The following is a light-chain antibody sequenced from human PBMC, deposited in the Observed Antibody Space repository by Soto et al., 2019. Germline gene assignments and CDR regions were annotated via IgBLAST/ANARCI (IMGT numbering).Light chain of an antibody. J-gene: IGLJ2*01. Sequence: QSVLTQPASVSGSPGQSITISCTGTSSDVGTYNLVSWYQQYPGKAPRLIIYEGSKRPSGVSNGFSGSKSGNTASLTISGLQSEDEADYYCCSYAGSSALVFGGGTKLTVL. CDR2: EGS. V-gene: IGLV2-23*01. CDR1: SSDVGTYNL. CDR3: CSYAGSSALV.